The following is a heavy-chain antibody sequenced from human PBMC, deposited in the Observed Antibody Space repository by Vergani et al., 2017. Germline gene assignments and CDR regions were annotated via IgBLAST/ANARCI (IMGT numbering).Heavy chain of an antibody. CDR3: ARKTNYSGYSSSWYFRVEYYYYYMDV. D-gene: IGHD6-13*01. CDR1: GFTFSDYY. V-gene: IGHV3-11*01. CDR2: ISSSGSTI. Sequence: VQLVESGGGLVQPGGSLRLSCAASGFTFSDYYMSWIRQAPGKGLEWVSYISSSGSTISYADSVKGRFTISRDNAKNSLYLQVNSLRAEDTAVYYCARKTNYSGYSSSWYFRVEYYYYYMDVWGKGTTVTVSS. J-gene: IGHJ6*03.